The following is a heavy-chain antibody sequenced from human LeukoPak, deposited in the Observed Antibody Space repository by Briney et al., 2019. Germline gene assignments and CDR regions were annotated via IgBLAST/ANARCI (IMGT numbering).Heavy chain of an antibody. CDR3: AKDGSIAAAGRGDYYYGMDV. Sequence: PGGSLRLSCAASGFTFDDYAMHWVRHAPGKGLEWVSLISGDGGSTYYADSVKGRFTISRDNSKNPLYLQMNSLRTEDTALYYCAKDGSIAAAGRGDYYYGMDVWGQGTTVTVSS. J-gene: IGHJ6*02. D-gene: IGHD6-13*01. CDR2: ISGDGGST. CDR1: GFTFDDYA. V-gene: IGHV3-43*02.